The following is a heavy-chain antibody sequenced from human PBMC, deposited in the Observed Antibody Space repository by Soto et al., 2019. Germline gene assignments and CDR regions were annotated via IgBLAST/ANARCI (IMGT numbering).Heavy chain of an antibody. CDR1: GYTFTGYY. V-gene: IGHV1-2*02. Sequence: ASVKVSCKASGYTFTGYYMHWVRQAPGQGLEWMGWINPNSGGTNYAQKFQGRVTMTRDTSISTAYMELSRLRSDDTAVYSCARGAIFGVVTAHWGQGTLVTVSS. J-gene: IGHJ4*02. CDR3: ARGAIFGVVTAH. CDR2: INPNSGGT. D-gene: IGHD3-3*01.